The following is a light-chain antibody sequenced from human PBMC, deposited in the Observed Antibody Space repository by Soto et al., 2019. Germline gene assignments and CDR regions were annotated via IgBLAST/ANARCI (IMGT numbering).Light chain of an antibody. J-gene: IGKJ4*01. V-gene: IGKV3-20*01. Sequence: EIGLTQSPGTLSLSPGERATLSCRASQSVTSSYLAWYQQKPGQAPRLLISGASSRATGLPDTFSGSGSGTDFTFTISRLEPEDFPVYYCQQYSTSRITFGGATKVPIK. CDR3: QQYSTSRIT. CDR1: QSVTSSY. CDR2: GAS.